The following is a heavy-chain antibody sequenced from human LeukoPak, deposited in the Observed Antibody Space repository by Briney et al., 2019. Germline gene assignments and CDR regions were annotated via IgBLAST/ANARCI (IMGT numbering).Heavy chain of an antibody. CDR2: IYPGDSDT. J-gene: IGHJ3*02. Sequence: KVGESLKISCKGSGYSFTSYWIGWVRQMPGKGLEWMGIIYPGDSDTRYSPSFQGQVTISADKSISTAYLQWSSLKASDTAMYYCASRPGAAGVGLGAFDIWGQGTMVTVSS. CDR3: ASRPGAAGVGLGAFDI. V-gene: IGHV5-51*01. D-gene: IGHD3-3*01. CDR1: GYSFTSYW.